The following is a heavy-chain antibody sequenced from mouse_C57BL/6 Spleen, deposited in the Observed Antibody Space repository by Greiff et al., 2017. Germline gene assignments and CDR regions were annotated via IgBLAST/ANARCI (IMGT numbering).Heavy chain of an antibody. D-gene: IGHD1-1*01. CDR3: AREGNYYGSSLSFDY. J-gene: IGHJ2*01. Sequence: EVKLVESEGGLVQPGSSMKLSCTASGFTFSDYYMAWVRQVPEKGLEWVANINYDGSSTYYLDSLKSRFIISRDNAKNILYLQMSSLKSEDTATYYCAREGNYYGSSLSFDYWGQGTTLTVSS. CDR2: INYDGSST. CDR1: GFTFSDYY. V-gene: IGHV5-16*01.